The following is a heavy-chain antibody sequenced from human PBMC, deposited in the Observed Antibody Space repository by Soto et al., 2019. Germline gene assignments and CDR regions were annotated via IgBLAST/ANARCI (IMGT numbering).Heavy chain of an antibody. CDR2: ISNNGGST. V-gene: IGHV3-23*01. CDR3: AKGYSAGPTGWFDP. Sequence: EVQLLESGGGLVQPGESLRLSCAASGFTFSSYALTWVRQAPGKGLEWVSAISNNGGSTYYADSVKGRFTVSRDNSKNTLYLPMNSLRADDTAVYYCAKGYSAGPTGWFDPWGQGTLVTVSS. J-gene: IGHJ5*02. CDR1: GFTFSSYA. D-gene: IGHD3-16*02.